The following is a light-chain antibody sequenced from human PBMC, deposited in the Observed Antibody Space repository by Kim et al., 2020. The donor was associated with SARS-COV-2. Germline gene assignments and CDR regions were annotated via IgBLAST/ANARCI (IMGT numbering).Light chain of an antibody. Sequence: AIQLTQSPSSLSASVGDRVTITCRASQGVNSQLAWYQQRPGKAPHLLIYDASTLESGVPSRFSGSGSGTDFTLTISNLQPEDFATYYGQQFNRYPPAFGGGTKGYIK. CDR3: QQFNRYPPA. V-gene: IGKV1-13*02. CDR2: DAS. CDR1: QGVNSQ. J-gene: IGKJ4*01.